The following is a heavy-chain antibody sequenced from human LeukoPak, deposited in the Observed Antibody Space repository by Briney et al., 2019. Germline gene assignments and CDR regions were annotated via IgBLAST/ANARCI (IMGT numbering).Heavy chain of an antibody. Sequence: SQTLSLTCAVSGGSLTTGGKYWSWIRPLPGQGLGWLSCIYVTGLALENLSLNSRVSMSVDTSKSRFSLWMSCVTAADTAVYYCARTLGDRWSADAYWGQGVLVTVSS. D-gene: IGHD3-3*01. J-gene: IGHJ4*02. CDR1: GGSLTTGGKY. CDR2: IYVTGLA. V-gene: IGHV4-31*11. CDR3: ARTLGDRWSADAY.